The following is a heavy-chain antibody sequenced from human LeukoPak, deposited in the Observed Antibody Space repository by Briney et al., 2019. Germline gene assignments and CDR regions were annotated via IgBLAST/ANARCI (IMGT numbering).Heavy chain of an antibody. V-gene: IGHV4-34*01. D-gene: IGHD5-24*01. CDR3: ARGRDPY. CDR1: GGSFSGYY. J-gene: IGHJ4*02. Sequence: SETLSLTCAGCGGSFSGYYWTWLRQPPGRGLEWIGEINHSGSTNYNPSLKSRVTISVDTSKSQFSLKLNSVTAADTAMYYCARGRDPYWGQGTLVTVSS. CDR2: INHSGST.